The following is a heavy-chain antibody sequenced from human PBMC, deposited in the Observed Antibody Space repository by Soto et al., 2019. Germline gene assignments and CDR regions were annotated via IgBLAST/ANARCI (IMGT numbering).Heavy chain of an antibody. J-gene: IGHJ4*02. Sequence: QVQLVQSGAEVKKPGASVKVSCKASAYTITSYGISWVRQAPGQGLEWMGWISTYNGNTNFAQKFQGRVTMTKDTSTSTAYMELRSLRSDDTAVYYCGREYCSTTSCYGPDYWGQGTLVTVSS. V-gene: IGHV1-18*01. CDR2: ISTYNGNT. CDR1: AYTITSYG. CDR3: GREYCSTTSCYGPDY. D-gene: IGHD2-2*01.